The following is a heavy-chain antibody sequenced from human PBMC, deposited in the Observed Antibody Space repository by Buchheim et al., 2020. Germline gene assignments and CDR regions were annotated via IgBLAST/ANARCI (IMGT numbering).Heavy chain of an antibody. Sequence: QLQLQESGPGLVKPSETLSLTCTVSGGSISSSSYYWGWIRQPPGKGLEWIGSVYYRGRTYYNPSLKSPVTISVDTYKNQFSLKLSSVTAADTAVYYCARRARYNYNWFDPWGQGTL. J-gene: IGHJ5*02. D-gene: IGHD1-20*01. V-gene: IGHV4-39*01. CDR3: ARRARYNYNWFDP. CDR1: GGSISSSSYY. CDR2: VYYRGRT.